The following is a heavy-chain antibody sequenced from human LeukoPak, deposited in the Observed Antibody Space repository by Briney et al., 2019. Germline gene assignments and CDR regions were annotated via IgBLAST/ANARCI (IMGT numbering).Heavy chain of an antibody. CDR3: AKTKQLYFGMDV. CDR2: ITWDGATT. J-gene: IGHJ6*02. CDR1: GFTFDDFS. Sequence: EGSLRLSCAASGFTFDDFSMHWVRQRPGKGLEWVSLITWDGATTYYADSVKGRFSVSRDNTKNSLYLQMNSLTVEDSALYFCAKTKQLYFGMDVWGQGTTVTVSS. V-gene: IGHV3-43*01. D-gene: IGHD2-2*01.